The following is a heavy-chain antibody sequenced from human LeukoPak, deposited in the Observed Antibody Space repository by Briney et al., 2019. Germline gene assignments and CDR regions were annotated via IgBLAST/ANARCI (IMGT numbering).Heavy chain of an antibody. J-gene: IGHJ4*02. CDR3: ARDEGDSGYDFYFDY. CDR2: IYHSGST. V-gene: IGHV4-30-2*01. D-gene: IGHD5-12*01. Sequence: SQTLSLTCAVSGGSISSGGYSWSWIRQPPGKGLEWIGYIYHSGSTYYNPSLKSRVTISVDRSKNQFSLKLSSVTAADTAVYYCARDEGDSGYDFYFDYWGQGALVTVSS. CDR1: GGSISSGGYS.